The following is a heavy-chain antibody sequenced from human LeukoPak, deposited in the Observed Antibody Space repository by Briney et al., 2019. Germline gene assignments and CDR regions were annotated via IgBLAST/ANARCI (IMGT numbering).Heavy chain of an antibody. CDR3: ARVLVGEYCSGGSCSSSY. Sequence: PGGSLRLSCAASGFTFSSYSMNWVRQAPGKGLEWVSSISSGSSYIYYADSVKGRFTISRDNAKNSLYLQMNSLRAEDTAVYYCARVLVGEYCSGGSCSSSYWGQGTLVTVSS. CDR2: ISSGSSYI. CDR1: GFTFSSYS. V-gene: IGHV3-21*01. J-gene: IGHJ4*02. D-gene: IGHD2-15*01.